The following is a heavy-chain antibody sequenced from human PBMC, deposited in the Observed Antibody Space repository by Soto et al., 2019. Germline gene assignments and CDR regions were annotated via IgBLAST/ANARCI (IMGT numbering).Heavy chain of an antibody. V-gene: IGHV5-51*01. CDR3: ARRWYYDSSGHTFDF. D-gene: IGHD3-22*01. J-gene: IGHJ3*01. CDR2: IYPGDSGT. Sequence: PGESLKISCEGSGYSFTTYWIAWVRQMPGKGLEWMGIIYPGDSGTRYSPSFQGQVTISADKSISTAYLQWSSLKASDTAMYYCARRWYYDSSGHTFDFWGQGTMVTVSS. CDR1: GYSFTTYW.